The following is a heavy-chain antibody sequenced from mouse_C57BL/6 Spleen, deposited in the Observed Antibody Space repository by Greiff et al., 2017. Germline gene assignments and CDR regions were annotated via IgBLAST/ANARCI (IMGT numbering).Heavy chain of an antibody. D-gene: IGHD1-1*01. Sequence: VQLKESGGDLVKPGGSLKLSCAASGFTFSSYGMSWVRQTPDKRLEWVATISSGGSYTYYPDSVKGRFTISRDNAKNTLYLQMSSLKSEDTAMYYCAVPFITTAFDVWGTGTTVTVSS. CDR3: AVPFITTAFDV. CDR1: GFTFSSYG. V-gene: IGHV5-6*01. J-gene: IGHJ1*03. CDR2: ISSGGSYT.